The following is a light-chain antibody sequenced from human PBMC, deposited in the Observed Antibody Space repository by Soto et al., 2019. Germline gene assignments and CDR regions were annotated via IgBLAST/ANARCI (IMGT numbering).Light chain of an antibody. CDR3: QQYDKWPWT. CDR2: GAS. Sequence: ETVMTQSPVTLSVSPGERATLSCRASQSVSSNLAWYQQKPGQXPRXXIYGASTRVTGIPARFSGSGSGTELTITISSLQSEDFELYYCQQYDKWPWTFGQGTKVDIK. CDR1: QSVSSN. V-gene: IGKV3-15*01. J-gene: IGKJ1*01.